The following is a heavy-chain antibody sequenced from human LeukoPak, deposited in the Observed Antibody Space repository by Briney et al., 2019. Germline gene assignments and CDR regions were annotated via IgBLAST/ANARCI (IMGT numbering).Heavy chain of an antibody. CDR2: IYYSGST. CDR1: GGSISSGGYY. J-gene: IGHJ3*02. V-gene: IGHV4-31*03. Sequence: PSQTLSLTCTVSGGSISSGGYYWSWIRQHPGKGLEWIGYIYYSGSTYYNPSLKSRVTISVDTSKNQFSLKLSSVTAADTAVYYCARDYGGNSGAFDIWGQGTMVTVSP. D-gene: IGHD4-23*01. CDR3: ARDYGGNSGAFDI.